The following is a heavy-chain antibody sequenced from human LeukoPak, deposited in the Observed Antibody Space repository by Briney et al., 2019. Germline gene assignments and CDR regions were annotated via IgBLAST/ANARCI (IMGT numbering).Heavy chain of an antibody. CDR3: ARHLAVAAHDAFDI. CDR2: IYPGDSDT. Sequence: GESLKISCKGSGYSFSTYWIGWVRQMPGKGLEWMGIIYPGDSDTRYSPSFQGQATISADKSIRPAYLQWSSLKASDTAMYYCARHLAVAAHDAFDIWGQGTMVTVSS. J-gene: IGHJ3*02. D-gene: IGHD6-19*01. CDR1: GYSFSTYW. V-gene: IGHV5-51*01.